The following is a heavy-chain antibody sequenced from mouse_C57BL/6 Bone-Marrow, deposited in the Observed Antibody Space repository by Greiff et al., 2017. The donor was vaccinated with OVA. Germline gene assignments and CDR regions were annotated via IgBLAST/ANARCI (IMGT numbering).Heavy chain of an antibody. CDR3: ARHEDLRYGNCSSWFAY. D-gene: IGHD2-10*02. CDR1: GYTFTEYT. J-gene: IGHJ3*01. CDR2: FYPGGGSI. V-gene: IGHV1-62-2*01. Sequence: VQLQQSGAELVKPGASVKLSCKASGYTFTEYTIHWVKQRSGQGLEWIGWFYPGGGSIKYNEKFKDKATLTADKSSSTAYMELRRWTSEDSAVYFWARHEDLRYGNCSSWFAYWGKGTLVTVSA.